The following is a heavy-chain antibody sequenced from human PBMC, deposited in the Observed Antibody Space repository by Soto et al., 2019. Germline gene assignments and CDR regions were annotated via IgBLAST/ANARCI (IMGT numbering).Heavy chain of an antibody. CDR3: AGGFYGGNFDY. CDR1: GGSFSGYY. Sequence: SETLSLTCAVYGGSFSGYYWSWIRQPPGKGLEWIGEINHSGSTNYNPSLKSRVTISVDTSKNQFSLKLSSVTAADTAVYYCAGGFYGGNFDYWGQGTLVTVSS. D-gene: IGHD4-17*01. CDR2: INHSGST. J-gene: IGHJ4*02. V-gene: IGHV4-34*01.